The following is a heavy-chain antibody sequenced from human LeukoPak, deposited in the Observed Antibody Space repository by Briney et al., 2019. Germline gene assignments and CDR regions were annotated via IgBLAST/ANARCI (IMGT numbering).Heavy chain of an antibody. CDR1: RFTFSNYA. V-gene: IGHV3-23*01. J-gene: IGHJ4*02. D-gene: IGHD3/OR15-3a*01. CDR2: LSGSGDST. CDR3: AKDLGLGDY. Sequence: HPGGPLRLSCAASRFTFSNYAMSWVRQAPGKGLEWVSGLSGSGDSTYYADSVKGRFTISRDNSKNTLYLQMNSLRAEDTAVYYCAKDLGLGDYWGQGTLVTVSS.